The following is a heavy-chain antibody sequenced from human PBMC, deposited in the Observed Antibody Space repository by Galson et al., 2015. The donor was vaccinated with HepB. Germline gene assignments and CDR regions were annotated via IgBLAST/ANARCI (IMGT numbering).Heavy chain of an antibody. V-gene: IGHV4-39*01. J-gene: IGHJ4*02. Sequence: ETLSLTCTVAGGSISSSSYYWGWIRQPAGEGLEWIGSIYYSGSTSYNPSLKSRVTISVDTAKNQLSLKLSSVTAADTALYYCARRIIVATIIDYWGQGTLVTVSS. CDR3: ARRIIVATIIDY. D-gene: IGHD5-12*01. CDR2: IYYSGST. CDR1: GGSISSSSYY.